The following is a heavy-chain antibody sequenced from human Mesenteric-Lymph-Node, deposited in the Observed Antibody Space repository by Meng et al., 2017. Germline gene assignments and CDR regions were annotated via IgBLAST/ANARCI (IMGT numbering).Heavy chain of an antibody. J-gene: IGHJ2*01. CDR3: ARGESAVAAWYLDL. V-gene: IGHV4-61*02. CDR1: GGSITTDSNY. CDR2: VFSSGTT. D-gene: IGHD3-16*01. Sequence: SETLSLTCTVSGGSITTDSNYWNWIRQPAGKGLEWIGRVFSSGTTNYNPSLKSRVSISLDTSKTQFSLQLTSVTAADTAVYYCARGESAVAAWYLDLWGRGTLVTVSS.